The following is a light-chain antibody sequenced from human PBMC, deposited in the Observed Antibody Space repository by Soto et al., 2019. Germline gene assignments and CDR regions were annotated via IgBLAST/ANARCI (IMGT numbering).Light chain of an antibody. CDR2: DAS. Sequence: EIVLTQSPATLSLSPGERATLSCRASQSVSSYLAWYQQKHGQAPRLLIYDASNRATGIPARFSGSGYEKDFTHTISSLEPEDFAVYYCQQRSNWPLMYTFGQGTKLEIK. CDR3: QQRSNWPLMYT. CDR1: QSVSSY. J-gene: IGKJ2*01. V-gene: IGKV3-11*01.